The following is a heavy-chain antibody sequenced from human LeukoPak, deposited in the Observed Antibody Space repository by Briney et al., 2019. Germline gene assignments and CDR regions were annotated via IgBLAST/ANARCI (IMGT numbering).Heavy chain of an antibody. V-gene: IGHV1-46*01. J-gene: IGHJ4*02. CDR3: ARDQPHSSGWYRGVDY. D-gene: IGHD6-19*01. CDR1: GYTFTSYY. Sequence: GASVKVSCKASGYTFTSYYMHWVRQAPGQGLEWMGIINPSGGSTGYAQKFQGRVTMTRDTSTSTVYMELSSLRSEDTAVYYCARDQPHSSGWYRGVDYWGQGTLVTVSS. CDR2: INPSGGST.